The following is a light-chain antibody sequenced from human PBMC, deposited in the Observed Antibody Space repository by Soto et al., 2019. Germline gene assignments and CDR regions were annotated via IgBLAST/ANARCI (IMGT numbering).Light chain of an antibody. CDR1: QTISSW. CDR2: DAS. CDR3: QQYHTSSIT. V-gene: IGKV1-5*01. J-gene: IGKJ5*01. Sequence: DIQMTQSPSTLAASVGDRVSITALASQTISSWLACYQQKPGKAPHLLVSDASTLERGVPSRFSGTGSGTEFNLTIERLQPDDFATYYCQQYHTSSITFGQGTRLEI.